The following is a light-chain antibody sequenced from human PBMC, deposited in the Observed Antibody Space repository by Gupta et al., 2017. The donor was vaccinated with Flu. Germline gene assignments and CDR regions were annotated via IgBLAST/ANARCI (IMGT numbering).Light chain of an antibody. CDR3: QVWASYSVHWV. Sequence: GGNNIEAESVHWYQQKPGQAPVLVVYEDGDRPSGIPERFPGSNSGNTATLTISRVEAGDGADYYCQVWASYSVHWVFGGGTKLTVL. J-gene: IGLJ3*02. CDR1: NIEAES. CDR2: EDG. V-gene: IGLV3-21*02.